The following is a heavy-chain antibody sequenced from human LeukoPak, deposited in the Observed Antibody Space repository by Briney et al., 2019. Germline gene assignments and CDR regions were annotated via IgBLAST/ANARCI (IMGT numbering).Heavy chain of an antibody. Sequence: SVKVSCKASGGTFSSYAISWVRQAPGQGLEWMGGIIPIFGTANYAQKFQGRVTITADESTSTAYMELSSLRSEDTAVYYCARAFKAYYYDSSGYYGYWGQGTLVTVSS. J-gene: IGHJ4*02. CDR2: IIPIFGTA. D-gene: IGHD3-22*01. CDR1: GGTFSSYA. CDR3: ARAFKAYYYDSSGYYGY. V-gene: IGHV1-69*13.